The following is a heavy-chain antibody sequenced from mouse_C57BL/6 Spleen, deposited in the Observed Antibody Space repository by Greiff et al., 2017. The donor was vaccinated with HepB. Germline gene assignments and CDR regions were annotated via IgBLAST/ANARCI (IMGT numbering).Heavy chain of an antibody. D-gene: IGHD1-1*01. Sequence: EVKLVESGGGLVKPGGSLKLSCAASGFTFSSYAMSWVRQTPEKRLEWVATISDGGSYTYYPDNVKGRFTISRDNAKNNLYLQMSHLKSEDTAMYYCTRDPLYYYGSSPFDYWGQGTTLTVSS. CDR1: GFTFSSYA. V-gene: IGHV5-4*01. CDR2: ISDGGSYT. J-gene: IGHJ2*01. CDR3: TRDPLYYYGSSPFDY.